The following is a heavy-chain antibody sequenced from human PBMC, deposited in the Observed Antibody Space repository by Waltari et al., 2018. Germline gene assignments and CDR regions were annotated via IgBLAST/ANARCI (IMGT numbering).Heavy chain of an antibody. V-gene: IGHV4-34*01. Sequence: QVQLQQWGAGLLKPSETLSLTCAVYGGSFSGYYWSWIRQPPGEGLEWIGEINHRGSTNYNPSLKSRVTISVDTSKNQFSLKLSSVTAADTAVYYCARGRLRFLIYYYYGMDVWGQGTTVTVSS. CDR3: ARGRLRFLIYYYYGMDV. J-gene: IGHJ6*02. D-gene: IGHD3-3*01. CDR2: INHRGST. CDR1: GGSFSGYY.